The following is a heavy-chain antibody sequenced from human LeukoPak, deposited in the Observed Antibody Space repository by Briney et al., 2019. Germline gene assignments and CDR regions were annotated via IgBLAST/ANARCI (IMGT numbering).Heavy chain of an antibody. CDR1: GGSLNSTNW. J-gene: IGHJ3*02. CDR2: IYHSGTT. Sequence: SETLSLTCAVSGGSLNSTNWWSWVRQAPGKGLEWIGEIYHSGTTSYNPSLKSRVTMSVDTSKNQFSLKLSSVTAADTAVYYCAGEGYYDSSGYYFRSGAFDIWGQGTMVTVSS. V-gene: IGHV4-4*02. CDR3: AGEGYYDSSGYYFRSGAFDI. D-gene: IGHD3-22*01.